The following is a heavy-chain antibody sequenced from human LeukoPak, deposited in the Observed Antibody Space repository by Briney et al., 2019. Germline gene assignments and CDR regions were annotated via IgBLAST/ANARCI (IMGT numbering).Heavy chain of an antibody. CDR1: GYTFTGYY. V-gene: IGHV1-2*02. CDR2: INPNSGGT. CDR3: ARDLTGGSYYFDY. J-gene: IGHJ4*02. Sequence: ASVKVSCKASGYTFTGYYMHWVRQAPGQGLERMGWINPNSGGTNYAQKFQGRVTMTRDTSISTAYMELSRLRSDDTAVYYCARDLTGGSYYFDYWGQGTLVTVSS. D-gene: IGHD7-27*01.